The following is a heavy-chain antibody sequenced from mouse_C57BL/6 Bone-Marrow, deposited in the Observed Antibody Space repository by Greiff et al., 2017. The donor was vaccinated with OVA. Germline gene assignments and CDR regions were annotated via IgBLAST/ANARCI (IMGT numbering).Heavy chain of an antibody. J-gene: IGHJ2*01. D-gene: IGHD1-1*01. V-gene: IGHV1-55*01. CDR2: IYPGSGST. Sequence: QVQLQQPGAELVKPGASVKMSCKASGYTFTSYWITWVKQRPGQGLEWIGDIYPGSGSTNYNEKFKSKATLTVDTSSSTAYMQLSSLTSEDSAVYYGARDYGSPYYFDYWGQGTTLTVSS. CDR3: ARDYGSPYYFDY. CDR1: GYTFTSYW.